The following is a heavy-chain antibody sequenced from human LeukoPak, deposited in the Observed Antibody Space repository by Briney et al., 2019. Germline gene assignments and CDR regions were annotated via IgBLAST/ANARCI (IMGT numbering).Heavy chain of an antibody. CDR2: IKQDGSEK. J-gene: IGHJ4*02. D-gene: IGHD6-13*01. CDR3: ARDPPYYSGTWSSRYYFDY. CDR1: GFTFSSYW. V-gene: IGHV3-7*03. Sequence: PGGSLRLSCAASGFTFSSYWMSWVRQAPGKGLEWVANIKQDGSEKYYVDSVKGRFTISRDNAKNSLYLQMNSLRAEDTAVYYCARDPPYYSGTWSSRYYFDYWGQGTLVTVSS.